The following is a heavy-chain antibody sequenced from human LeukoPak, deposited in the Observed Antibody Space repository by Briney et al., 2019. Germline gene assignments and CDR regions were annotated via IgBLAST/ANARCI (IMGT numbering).Heavy chain of an antibody. J-gene: IGHJ4*02. V-gene: IGHV4-59*13. CDR1: GAFTSTYY. Sequence: PSETLSLTCSVSGAFTSTYYWSCVRQPPTGGLEWIGYVFYSGNSNYNPNFTSRVTMSVDTSKGQFSLKLTSLSAADTAVYYCPRIDPLGFFDQWGQGTLVTVSS. CDR2: VFYSGNS. D-gene: IGHD6-25*01. CDR3: PRIDPLGFFDQ.